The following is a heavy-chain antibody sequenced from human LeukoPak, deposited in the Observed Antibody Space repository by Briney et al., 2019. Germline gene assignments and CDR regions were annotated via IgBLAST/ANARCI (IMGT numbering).Heavy chain of an antibody. CDR3: ARAYPRIGKDY. Sequence: SETLSLTCAVYGGSFSGYYWSWLRQPPGKGLEWIGEINHSGSTNYKPSLKSRVTISVDTSKNQFSLKLSSVTAADTAVYYCARAYPRIGKDYWGQGTLVTVSS. J-gene: IGHJ4*02. V-gene: IGHV4-34*01. CDR2: INHSGST. CDR1: GGSFSGYY. D-gene: IGHD2/OR15-2a*01.